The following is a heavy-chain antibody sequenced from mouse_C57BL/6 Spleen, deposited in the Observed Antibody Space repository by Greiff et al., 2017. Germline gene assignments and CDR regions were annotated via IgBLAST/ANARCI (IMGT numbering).Heavy chain of an antibody. J-gene: IGHJ1*03. CDR3: ARYGYYGYFDV. D-gene: IGHD2-2*01. CDR2: IDPSDSYT. Sequence: QVQLQQPGAELVKPGASVKLSCKASGYTFTSYWMQWVKQRPGQGLEWIGEIDPSDSYTNYNQKFKGKATLTVDTSSSTAYMHLSSLTSEDSAVYYCARYGYYGYFDVWGTGTTVTVSS. CDR1: GYTFTSYW. V-gene: IGHV1-50*01.